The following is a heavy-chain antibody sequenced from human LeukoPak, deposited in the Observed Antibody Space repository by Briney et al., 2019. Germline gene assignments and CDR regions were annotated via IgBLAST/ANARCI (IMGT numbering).Heavy chain of an antibody. Sequence: SETLSLTCTVSAGSIISSSKFWGWIRQSPGKGLEWIGSIYYSGSTYYNPSLKSRVTISVDTSKNQFSLKLSSVTAADTAVYYCARLGEGSSGYYSKSYYYYYMDVWGKGTTVTVSS. J-gene: IGHJ6*03. V-gene: IGHV4-39*07. CDR1: AGSIISSSKF. CDR2: IYYSGST. D-gene: IGHD3-22*01. CDR3: ARLGEGSSGYYSKSYYYYYMDV.